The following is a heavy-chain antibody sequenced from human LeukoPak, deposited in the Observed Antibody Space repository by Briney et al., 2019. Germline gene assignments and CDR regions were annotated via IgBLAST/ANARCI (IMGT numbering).Heavy chain of an antibody. CDR3: ARSGGSWQGYYYYMDV. D-gene: IGHD1-26*01. CDR2: INPNSGVT. J-gene: IGHJ6*03. V-gene: IGHV1-2*05. CDR1: GYTFSGYN. Sequence: ASVKVSCKASGYTFSGYNLHWVRQAPGQGLEWMGRINPNSGVTNYAQKFQGRVTVTRDTSIRTAYMELSRLTSDDTVVYYCARSGGSWQGYYYYMDVWGKGTTVTVSS.